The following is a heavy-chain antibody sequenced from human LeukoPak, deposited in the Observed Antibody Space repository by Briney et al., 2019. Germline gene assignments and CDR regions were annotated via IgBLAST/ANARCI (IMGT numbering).Heavy chain of an antibody. V-gene: IGHV1-18*01. J-gene: IGHJ6*03. D-gene: IGHD2-2*01. CDR3: AREGEGVPGAMSWFQYYYYYMNV. Sequence: GASVKVSCKASGYTFTSYGISWVRQAPGQGLEWMGWISAYNGNTNYAQKFKGRVTMTTDTLTTTAHMELRSLRSDDTAAYYCAREGEGVPGAMSWFQYYYYYMNVWGKGTTVIVSS. CDR2: ISAYNGNT. CDR1: GYTFTSYG.